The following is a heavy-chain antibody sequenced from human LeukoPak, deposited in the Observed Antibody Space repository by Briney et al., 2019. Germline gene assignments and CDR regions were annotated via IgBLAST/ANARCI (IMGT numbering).Heavy chain of an antibody. CDR2: IRYDGSNR. D-gene: IGHD4-17*01. CDR3: AKDRVYGPNTPDY. V-gene: IGHV3-30*02. Sequence: GGSLRLSCAASGFTFNSYGMHWVRQAPGKGLEWVAFIRYDGSNRYYADSVKGRFTISRDNSKNTLYLQVNSLRAEDTAVYYCAKDRVYGPNTPDYWGQGTLVTVSS. CDR1: GFTFNSYG. J-gene: IGHJ4*02.